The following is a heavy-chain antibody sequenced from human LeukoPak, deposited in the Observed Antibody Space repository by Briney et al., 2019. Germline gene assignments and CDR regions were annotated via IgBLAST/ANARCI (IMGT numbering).Heavy chain of an antibody. CDR3: ARHMVATTSFQH. D-gene: IGHD5-12*01. CDR1: GGSFSGYY. Sequence: SETLSLTCAVYGGSFSGYYWSWIRQPPGKGLEWIGEINHSGSTNYNPSLKSRVTISVDTSKNQFSLKLSSVTAADTAVYYCARHMVATTSFQHWGQGTLVTVSS. V-gene: IGHV4-34*01. J-gene: IGHJ1*01. CDR2: INHSGST.